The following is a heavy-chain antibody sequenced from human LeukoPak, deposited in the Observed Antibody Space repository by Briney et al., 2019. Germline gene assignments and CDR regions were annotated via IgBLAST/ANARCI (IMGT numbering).Heavy chain of an antibody. Sequence: PGGSLRLSCAASGFTVSTTYMSWARQAPGKGLEWVSLMYGTSNIYYADYVKGRFTLSRDNSNNMLYLHMNSLEAADTAVYYCARGVVGVKPLDYWGQGTLVTVSS. D-gene: IGHD3-10*01. V-gene: IGHV3-53*01. CDR3: ARGVVGVKPLDY. CDR1: GFTVSTTY. J-gene: IGHJ4*02. CDR2: MYGTSNI.